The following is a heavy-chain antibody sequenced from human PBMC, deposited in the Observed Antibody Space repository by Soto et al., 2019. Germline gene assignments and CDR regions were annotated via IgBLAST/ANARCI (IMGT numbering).Heavy chain of an antibody. V-gene: IGHV3-23*01. J-gene: IGHJ4*02. D-gene: IGHD5-18*01. CDR3: AKGLDTARVLRLFDY. Sequence: GESLKISCAASGFTFSSYAMSWVRQAQGKGLAWVSAISGSGGSTYYTDSVKGRFTISRDNSKNTLYLQMNSVRSEDTAVYYCAKGLDTARVLRLFDYWGQGTLVTVSS. CDR1: GFTFSSYA. CDR2: ISGSGGST.